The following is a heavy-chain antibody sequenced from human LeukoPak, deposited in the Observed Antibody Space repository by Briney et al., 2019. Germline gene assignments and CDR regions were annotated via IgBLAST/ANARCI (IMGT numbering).Heavy chain of an antibody. CDR3: ARATHYYYYGMDV. Sequence: PSQTLSLTCTVSGGSISSGNYYWSWIRQPPGKGLEWIAYIYYSGSTYYNPSLKGRVTISVDTSKNLFSLKLGSVTAADTAVYYCARATHYYYYGMDVWGQGTTVTVSS. CDR2: IYYSGST. V-gene: IGHV4-30-4*01. J-gene: IGHJ6*02. CDR1: GGSISSGNYY.